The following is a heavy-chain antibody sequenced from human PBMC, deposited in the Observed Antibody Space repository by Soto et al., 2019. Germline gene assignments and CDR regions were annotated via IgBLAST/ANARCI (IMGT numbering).Heavy chain of an antibody. V-gene: IGHV3-73*01. Sequence: EVQLVESGGGLVQPGKSLKVSCTTSGFAFSGSAIHWVRQAPGKGLEWVGRIRSKTHNYATIYAASLRGRFAISRDDSKDTAYLHMNSLRTDDTAVYFCTRRTLHGDSETWGRGTLVTVS. CDR3: TRRTLHGDSET. D-gene: IGHD4-17*01. CDR1: GFAFSGSA. CDR2: IRSKTHNYAT. J-gene: IGHJ5*02.